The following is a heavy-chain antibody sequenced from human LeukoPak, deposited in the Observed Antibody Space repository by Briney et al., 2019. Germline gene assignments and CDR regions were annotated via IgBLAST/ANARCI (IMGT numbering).Heavy chain of an antibody. CDR2: IDYSGTT. CDR3: AAVSRYCSSTSCSIDY. J-gene: IGHJ4*02. Sequence: SETLSLTCNVSGDSISSYYWSWIRQSPDKGLEWIGYIDYSGTTNYNPSLKSRVTISVDTSKNQFSLKLSSVTAADTAVYYCAAVSRYCSSTSCSIDYWGQGTLVTVSS. D-gene: IGHD2-2*01. CDR1: GDSISSYY. V-gene: IGHV4-59*01.